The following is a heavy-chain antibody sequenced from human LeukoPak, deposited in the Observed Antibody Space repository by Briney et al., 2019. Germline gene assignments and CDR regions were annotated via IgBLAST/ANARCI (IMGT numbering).Heavy chain of an antibody. CDR1: GGSISSSSYY. Sequence: PSETLSLTCTVSGGSISSSSYYWGWIRQPPGKGLEWIGSIYYSGSTYYNPSLKSRVTISVDTSKNQFSLKLTSVTAADTAVYYCARDFTGTPSYYYDSSVSSWFDPWGQGTLVTVSS. CDR3: ARDFTGTPSYYYDSSVSSWFDP. J-gene: IGHJ5*02. CDR2: IYYSGST. D-gene: IGHD3-22*01. V-gene: IGHV4-39*07.